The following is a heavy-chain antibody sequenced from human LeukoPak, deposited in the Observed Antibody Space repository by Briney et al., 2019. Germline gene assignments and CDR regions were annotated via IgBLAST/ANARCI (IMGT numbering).Heavy chain of an antibody. CDR1: GLTFTNYG. Sequence: PGGSLRLSCVASGLTFTNYGMMWVRQAPGKGLVWVSYINSDGRSTTYADSVKGRFTISRDNAKNTLYLQMNSLRVEDTALYYCARTSPTSHFDFWGQGTLVTVSS. CDR3: ARTSPTSHFDF. J-gene: IGHJ4*02. D-gene: IGHD3-16*01. CDR2: INSDGRST. V-gene: IGHV3-74*01.